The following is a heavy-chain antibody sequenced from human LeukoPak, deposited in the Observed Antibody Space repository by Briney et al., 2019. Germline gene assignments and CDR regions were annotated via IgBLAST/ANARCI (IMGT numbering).Heavy chain of an antibody. CDR2: ISGGGDIT. CDR3: VREDTPATANY. Sequence: GGSLRLSCSASGFNFANHAMSWVRQTPGKGLDGVSAISGGGDITYYADSVTGRFTISRDNSKDTLFLQMHSLRPGDTAVYYCVREDTPATANYWGQGTLVTISS. D-gene: IGHD2-21*02. J-gene: IGHJ4*02. CDR1: GFNFANHA. V-gene: IGHV3-23*01.